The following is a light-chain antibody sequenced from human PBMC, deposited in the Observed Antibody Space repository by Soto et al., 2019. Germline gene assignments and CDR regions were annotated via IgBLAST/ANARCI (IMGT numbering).Light chain of an antibody. Sequence: ILMTQPPDSLAVSLGERVTINCMSSHIGLRSSNNRNYLAWFQQKPGQPPKLLIYWASTRESGVPDRFSGSGSGTDFTLTISGLQAEDVAVYYCQQYYNTPLTFGGGTKVDIK. CDR2: WAS. J-gene: IGKJ4*01. CDR1: HIGLRSSNNRNY. CDR3: QQYYNTPLT. V-gene: IGKV4-1*01.